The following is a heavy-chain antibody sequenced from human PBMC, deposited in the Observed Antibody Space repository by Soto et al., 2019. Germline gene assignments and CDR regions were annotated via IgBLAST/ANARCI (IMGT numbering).Heavy chain of an antibody. Sequence: GGSLRLSCAASGFTFSSYAMSWVRQAPGKGLEWVSAISGSGGSTYYADSVKGRFTISRDNSKNTLYLQMNSLGAEDTAVYYCAKDSPGGYSYGSYFDYWGQGTLVTVSS. CDR2: ISGSGGST. CDR1: GFTFSSYA. CDR3: AKDSPGGYSYGSYFDY. V-gene: IGHV3-23*01. J-gene: IGHJ4*02. D-gene: IGHD5-18*01.